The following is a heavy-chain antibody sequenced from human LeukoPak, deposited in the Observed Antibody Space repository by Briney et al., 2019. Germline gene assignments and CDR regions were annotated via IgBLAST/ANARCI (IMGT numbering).Heavy chain of an antibody. V-gene: IGHV4-61*02. Sequence: NTSQTLSLTCTVSGGSISSGSYYWSWIRQPAGKGLEWIGRIYTSGSTNYNPSLKSRVTISVDTSKNQFSLKLSSVTAADTAVYYCARERDVEMATTGIMDVWGKGTTVTISS. CDR2: IYTSGST. J-gene: IGHJ6*03. CDR1: GGSISSGSYY. CDR3: ARERDVEMATTGIMDV. D-gene: IGHD5-24*01.